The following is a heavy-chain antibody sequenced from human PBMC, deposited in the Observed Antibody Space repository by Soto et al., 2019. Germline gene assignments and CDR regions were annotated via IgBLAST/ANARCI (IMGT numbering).Heavy chain of an antibody. J-gene: IGHJ4*02. V-gene: IGHV4-39*01. D-gene: IGHD4-4*01. CDR1: GGSVTNSSYY. CDR3: VSQRTTVIPQAYFDY. Sequence: SETLSLTCTVSGGSVTNSSYYWGWIRQSPGKGLEWIGSVYYRGRRYSKSSVKSRVTISVDTSKTQFSLNLNSVTASDTAVYFCVSQRTTVIPQAYFDYLGPGALVTVSS. CDR2: VYYRGRR.